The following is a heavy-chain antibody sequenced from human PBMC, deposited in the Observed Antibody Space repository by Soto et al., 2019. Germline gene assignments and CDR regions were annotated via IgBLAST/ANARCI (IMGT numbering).Heavy chain of an antibody. Sequence: GSLQLSCAASGFTFSSYGMHWVRQAPGKGLEWVAVISYDGRNKYYADSVKGRFTISRDNSKNTLYLQMSSLRAEDTAVYYCVKDGSSGWPYYYGMDVWGQGTTVTVSS. CDR2: ISYDGRNK. CDR3: VKDGSSGWPYYYGMDV. V-gene: IGHV3-30*18. D-gene: IGHD6-19*01. CDR1: GFTFSSYG. J-gene: IGHJ6*02.